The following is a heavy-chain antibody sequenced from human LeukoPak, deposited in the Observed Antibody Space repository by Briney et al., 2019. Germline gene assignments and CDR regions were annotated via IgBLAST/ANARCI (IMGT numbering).Heavy chain of an antibody. Sequence: GGSLRLSCAASGFTFSSYWMSWVRQAPGKGLEWVANIRQDGSEKYYVDSVKGRFTISRDNSKNTLYQHVNSLRPEDTAVYYCARVRDILTGYYPHFDYWGQGTLVTVSS. V-gene: IGHV3-7*01. D-gene: IGHD3-9*01. CDR1: GFTFSSYW. CDR3: ARVRDILTGYYPHFDY. CDR2: IRQDGSEK. J-gene: IGHJ4*02.